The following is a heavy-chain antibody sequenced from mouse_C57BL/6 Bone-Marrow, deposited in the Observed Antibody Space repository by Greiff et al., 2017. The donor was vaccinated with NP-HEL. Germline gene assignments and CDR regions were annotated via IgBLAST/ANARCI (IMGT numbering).Heavy chain of an antibody. V-gene: IGHV3-5*01. J-gene: IGHJ1*03. Sequence: DVKLQESGPGLVKPSQTVFLTCTVTGISITTGNYRWSWIRQFPGNKLEWIGYIYYSGTITYNPSLTSRTSITRDTPKDQFFLEMNSLTAEDTATYDCARDLCPPRDWYFDVWGTGTTVTVSS. CDR3: ARDLCPPRDWYFDV. CDR2: IYYSGTI. D-gene: IGHD6-5*01. CDR1: GISITTGNYR.